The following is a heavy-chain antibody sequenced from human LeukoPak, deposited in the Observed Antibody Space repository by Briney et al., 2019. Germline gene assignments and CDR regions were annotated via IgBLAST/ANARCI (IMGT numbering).Heavy chain of an antibody. D-gene: IGHD2-21*02. J-gene: IGHJ4*02. Sequence: SETLSLTCTVSGGSISSYYWSWIRQPPGKGLEWIGYIYYSGSTNYNPSLKSRVTISVDTSKNQFSLKLSSVTAADTAVYYCARRRIPGPLLGTDYFDYWGQGTLVTVSS. CDR2: IYYSGST. CDR1: GGSISSYY. V-gene: IGHV4-59*08. CDR3: ARRRIPGPLLGTDYFDY.